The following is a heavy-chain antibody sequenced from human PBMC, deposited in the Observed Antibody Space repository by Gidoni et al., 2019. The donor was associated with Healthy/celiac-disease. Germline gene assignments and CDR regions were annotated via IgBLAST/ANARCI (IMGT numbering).Heavy chain of an antibody. Sequence: EVQLVESGGGLIQPGGSLRLSCAASGFTVSSNYMTWVRQAPGKGLEWVPVIYSGGSTYYADSVKGRFTISRDNSKNTLYLQMNSLRAEDTAVYYCASKGSYRYLGHWGQGTLVTVSS. CDR3: ASKGSYRYLGH. CDR1: GFTVSSNY. J-gene: IGHJ4*02. V-gene: IGHV3-53*01. D-gene: IGHD3-16*02. CDR2: IYSGGST.